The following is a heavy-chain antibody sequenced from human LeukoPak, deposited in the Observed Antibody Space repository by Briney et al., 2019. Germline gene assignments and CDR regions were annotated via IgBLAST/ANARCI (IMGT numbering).Heavy chain of an antibody. J-gene: IGHJ6*03. CDR2: IIPIFGTA. V-gene: IGHV1-69*06. D-gene: IGHD3-10*01. CDR3: ATRSRRITMVRGVGGHYMDV. Sequence: SVTVSCKASGGTFSRYAISWVRQAPGQGLEWMGGIIPIFGTANYAQKFQGRVTITADRSTSTAYMELSSLRSEDTAVYYCATRSRRITMVRGVGGHYMDVWGKGTTVTVSS. CDR1: GGTFSRYA.